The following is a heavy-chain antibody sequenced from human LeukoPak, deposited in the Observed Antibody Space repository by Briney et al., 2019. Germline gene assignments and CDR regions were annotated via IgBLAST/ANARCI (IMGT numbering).Heavy chain of an antibody. CDR1: GFNVGDYA. J-gene: IGHJ4*02. Sequence: GRSLRLSCTASGFNVGDYAMSWVRQAPGKGLEWVGFIRSKTYGGTADYAASVEGRFTISRDDSHNIVYLQMNSLETEDTAVYYCTRGLEGFTAYDDYWGQGTLVTVSS. V-gene: IGHV3-49*04. CDR2: IRSKTYGGTA. CDR3: TRGLEGFTAYDDY. D-gene: IGHD5-12*01.